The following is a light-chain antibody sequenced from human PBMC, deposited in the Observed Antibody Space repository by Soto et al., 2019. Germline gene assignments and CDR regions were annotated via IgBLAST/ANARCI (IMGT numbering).Light chain of an antibody. CDR1: QRVGNY. Sequence: EIVLTQSPATLSLSPGERATLSCRASQRVGNYLAWYQQKPGQAPRLLIYDASSRAIGIPARFSGSGSGTDFTLTISSLEPDDSAVYYCQQRSNWPPGFTFGQGTKLEIK. CDR3: QQRSNWPPGFT. J-gene: IGKJ2*01. CDR2: DAS. V-gene: IGKV3-11*01.